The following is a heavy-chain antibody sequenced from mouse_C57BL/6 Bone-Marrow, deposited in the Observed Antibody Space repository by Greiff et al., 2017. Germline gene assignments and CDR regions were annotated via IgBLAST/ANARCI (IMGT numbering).Heavy chain of an antibody. CDR2: IYPGSGST. Sequence: QVQLQQPGAELVKPGASVKMSCKASGYTFTSYWITWVKQRPGQGLAWIGDIYPGSGSTNYNEKFKSKATLTVDTSSSTAYMQLSSLTSEDSAVYYCARCSYYSNYVDFDYWGQGTTLTVSS. D-gene: IGHD2-5*01. CDR3: ARCSYYSNYVDFDY. CDR1: GYTFTSYW. J-gene: IGHJ2*01. V-gene: IGHV1-55*01.